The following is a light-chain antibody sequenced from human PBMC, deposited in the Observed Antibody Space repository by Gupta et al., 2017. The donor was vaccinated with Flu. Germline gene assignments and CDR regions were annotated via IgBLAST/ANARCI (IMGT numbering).Light chain of an antibody. CDR1: SSNIGTGYD. V-gene: IGLV1-40*01. J-gene: IGLJ2*01. CDR2: GNN. Sequence: SVLTPPPSVSGAPGQRVTISCTGSSSNIGTGYDVRWYQHLPGTAPRLLTYGNNNRPAGVPDRFSGSKSGTSASLAITGRQEEEEADYYCQSDDSSMSVVFGGGTKVTVL. CDR3: QSDDSSMSVV.